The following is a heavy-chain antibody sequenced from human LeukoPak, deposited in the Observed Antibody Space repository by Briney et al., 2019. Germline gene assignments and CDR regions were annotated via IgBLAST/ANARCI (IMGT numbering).Heavy chain of an antibody. V-gene: IGHV1-24*01. Sequence: ASVKVSCKVSGYTLTELSMQWVRQAPGKGLEWMGGFDPEDGETIYAQKFQGRVTMTEDTSTDTTYMEPSSLRSEDTAVYYCATPGSKELWFGELLPDEYFQHWGQGTLVTVSS. D-gene: IGHD3-10*01. CDR2: FDPEDGET. J-gene: IGHJ1*01. CDR3: ATPGSKELWFGELLPDEYFQH. CDR1: GYTLTELS.